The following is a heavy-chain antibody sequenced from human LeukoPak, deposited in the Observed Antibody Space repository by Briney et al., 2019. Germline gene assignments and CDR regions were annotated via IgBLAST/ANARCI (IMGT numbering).Heavy chain of an antibody. D-gene: IGHD6-6*01. V-gene: IGHV4-38-2*01. CDR2: IYHSGST. J-gene: IGHJ4*02. CDR3: ARPAYAEYSSSWWAY. CDR1: GYFISSGYY. Sequence: PSETLSLTCVVSGYFISSGYYWGWIRQPPGKGLEWIGSIYHSGSTYYNPSLKSRVTISVDTSKNQFSLKLRSVTAADTAVYYCARPAYAEYSSSWWAYWGQGTLVTVSS.